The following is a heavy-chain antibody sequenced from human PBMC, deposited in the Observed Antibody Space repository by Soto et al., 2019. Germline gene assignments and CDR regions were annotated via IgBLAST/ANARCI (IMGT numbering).Heavy chain of an antibody. Sequence: SVKVSCKASGGTFSSYAISWVRQAPGQGLEWMGGIIPIFGTANYAQKFQGRVTITADESTSTAYMGLSSLRSEDTAVYYCVMFTHYCSGGSCYAGYYFYGMDVWGQGTTVTVSS. CDR1: GGTFSSYA. CDR2: IIPIFGTA. J-gene: IGHJ6*02. CDR3: VMFTHYCSGGSCYAGYYFYGMDV. V-gene: IGHV1-69*13. D-gene: IGHD2-15*01.